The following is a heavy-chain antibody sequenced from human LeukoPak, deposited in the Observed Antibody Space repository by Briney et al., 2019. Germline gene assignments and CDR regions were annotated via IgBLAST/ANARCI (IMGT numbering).Heavy chain of an antibody. J-gene: IGHJ2*01. CDR3: ASWTGGNSDISGWYFDL. D-gene: IGHD4-23*01. CDR2: ISSSSSYT. CDR1: GFTFSDYY. V-gene: IGHV3-11*06. Sequence: PGGSLRLSCAVSGFTFSDYYMSWIRQAPGKGLEWVSYISSSSSYTNYADSVKGRFTISRDNAKNSLCLQMNSLRAEDTAVYYCASWTGGNSDISGWYFDLWGRGTLVTVSS.